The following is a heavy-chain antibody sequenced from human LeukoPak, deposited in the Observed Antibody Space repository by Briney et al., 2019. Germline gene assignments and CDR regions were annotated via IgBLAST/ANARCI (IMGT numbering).Heavy chain of an antibody. J-gene: IGHJ6*03. CDR2: IYYSGST. CDR1: GGSISSSSYY. V-gene: IGHV4-39*01. CDR3: ASQMAGFWSGYAYYYYYMDV. D-gene: IGHD3-3*01. Sequence: KSSQTLSLTCTVSGGSISSSSYYWGWIRQPPGKGLEWIGSIYYSGSTYYNPSLKSRVTISVDTSKNQFSLKLSSVTAADTAVYYCASQMAGFWSGYAYYYYYMDVWGKGTTVTVSS.